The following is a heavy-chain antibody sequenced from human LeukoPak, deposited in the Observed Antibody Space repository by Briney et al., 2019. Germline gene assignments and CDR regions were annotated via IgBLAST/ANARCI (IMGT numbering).Heavy chain of an antibody. J-gene: IGHJ3*02. D-gene: IGHD1-26*01. Sequence: GGSLRLSCAASGFTFSSYAMSWVRQAPGKGLEWVSTITGSGGSTYYADSVKGRFTISRDNSKNTLYLQMNSLRAEDTAVYYCAKGRSYFIAFDIWGQGTMVTVSS. CDR3: AKGRSYFIAFDI. V-gene: IGHV3-23*01. CDR2: ITGSGGST. CDR1: GFTFSSYA.